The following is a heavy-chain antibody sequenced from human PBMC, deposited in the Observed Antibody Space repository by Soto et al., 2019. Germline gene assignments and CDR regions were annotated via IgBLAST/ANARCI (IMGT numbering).Heavy chain of an antibody. CDR1: GGSISSGGYS. Sequence: QLQLQESGSGLVKPSQTLSLTCAVSGGSISSGGYSWSWIRQPPRKGLEWIGYIYYSGSTYYNPSLKSRVTIPVDTSKNQFALKLSSVTAADTALYYCARVVLWYKGMDPLGQGTLVTVSS. J-gene: IGHJ5*02. D-gene: IGHD1-1*01. CDR3: ARVVLWYKGMDP. V-gene: IGHV4-30-2*05. CDR2: IYYSGST.